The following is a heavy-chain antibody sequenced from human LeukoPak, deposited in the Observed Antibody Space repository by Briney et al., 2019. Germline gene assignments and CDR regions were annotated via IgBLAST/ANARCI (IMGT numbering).Heavy chain of an antibody. Sequence: ASVKVSCKASGYTFTGYYMHWVRQAPGQGLEWMGWINPDSGGTNYAQNFQGRVTLTRDTSIRTAYMELSRLRSDDTAVYYCARDVLDAYTTHHRFDPWGQGTLVTVSS. V-gene: IGHV1-2*02. J-gene: IGHJ5*02. CDR1: GYTFTGYY. CDR2: INPDSGGT. D-gene: IGHD2-2*02. CDR3: ARDVLDAYTTHHRFDP.